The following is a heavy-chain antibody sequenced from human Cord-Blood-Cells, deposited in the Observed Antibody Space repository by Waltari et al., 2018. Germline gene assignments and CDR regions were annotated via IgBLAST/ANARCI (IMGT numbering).Heavy chain of an antibody. CDR1: GYTFTGYY. V-gene: IGHV1-2*02. J-gene: IGHJ4*02. CDR3: ARDVMATIDY. D-gene: IGHD2-21*01. Sequence: QVQLVQSGAEVKKPGASVKVSCKASGYTFTGYYMHWVRQAPGQGLEWMGWINPNSGGTNYAKKFQGRVTMTRDTSISTAYMELSRLRSDDTAVYYCARDVMATIDYWGQGTLVTVSS. CDR2: INPNSGGT.